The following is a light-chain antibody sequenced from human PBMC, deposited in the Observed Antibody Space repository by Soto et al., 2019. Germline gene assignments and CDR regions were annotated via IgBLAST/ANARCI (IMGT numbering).Light chain of an antibody. CDR1: SSDVGGYNY. CDR2: DVS. CDR3: SSYTSSSTLEV. J-gene: IGLJ2*01. V-gene: IGLV2-14*01. Sequence: QSVLTQPASVSGSPGQSITISCTGTSSDVGGYNYDSWYQQHPGKAPKLIIYDVSTRPSGVSNRFSGSKSGNTASLTISGLEAEDEADYYCSSYTSSSTLEVFGGGTKVTVL.